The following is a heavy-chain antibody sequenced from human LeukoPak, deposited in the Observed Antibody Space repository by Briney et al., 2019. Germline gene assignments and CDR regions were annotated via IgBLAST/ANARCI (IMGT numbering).Heavy chain of an antibody. D-gene: IGHD3-10*01. Sequence: GGSLRLSCAASGFTFSSYAMSWVRQAPGKGLEWVSAISGTGGSIDYADSVKGRFTISRDNSKYTLYLQMNSLRAEDTAVYYCASFRLGSWFDPWGQGTLVTVSS. J-gene: IGHJ5*02. V-gene: IGHV3-23*01. CDR1: GFTFSSYA. CDR3: ASFRLGSWFDP. CDR2: ISGTGGSI.